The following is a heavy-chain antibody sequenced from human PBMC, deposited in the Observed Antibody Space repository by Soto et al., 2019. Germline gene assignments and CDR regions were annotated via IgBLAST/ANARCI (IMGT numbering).Heavy chain of an antibody. CDR2: IYYSGST. V-gene: IGHV4-59*01. CDR3: ARGRLDYDILTGYWYYFDY. J-gene: IGHJ4*02. D-gene: IGHD3-9*01. Sequence: SETLSLTCTVSGVSISSYYWSWIRQPPGKVLEWIGYIYYSGSTNYNPSLKSRVTISVDTSKNQFSLKLSSVTAADTAVYYCARGRLDYDILTGYWYYFDYWGQGTLVTVS. CDR1: GVSISSYY.